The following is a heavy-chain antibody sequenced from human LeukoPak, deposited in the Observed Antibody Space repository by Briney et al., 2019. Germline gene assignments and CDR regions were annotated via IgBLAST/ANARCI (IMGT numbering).Heavy chain of an antibody. D-gene: IGHD3-22*01. J-gene: IGHJ4*02. CDR3: AKDHYYDSSGYLSHFDY. CDR2: ISWNSGSI. V-gene: IGHV3-9*01. CDR1: GFTFSSYA. Sequence: GGSLRLSCAASGFTFSSYAMSWVRQAPGKGLEWVSGISWNSGSIGYADSVKGRFTISRDNAKNSLYLQMNSLRAEDTALYYCAKDHYYDSSGYLSHFDYWGQGTLVTVSS.